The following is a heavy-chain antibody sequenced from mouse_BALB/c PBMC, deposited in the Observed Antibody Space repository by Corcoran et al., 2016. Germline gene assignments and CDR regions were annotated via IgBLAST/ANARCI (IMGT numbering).Heavy chain of an antibody. Sequence: DVQLQESGPGLVKPSQSLSLTCSVTGYSITSGYYWNWIRQFPGNKLEWMGYISYDGSNNYNPSLKNRTPITRDTSKNQFILKLNSVTTEDTATYYCASIYDGYAMDYWGQGTSVTVSS. CDR3: ASIYDGYAMDY. CDR1: GYSITSGYY. CDR2: ISYDGSN. V-gene: IGHV3-6*02. J-gene: IGHJ4*01. D-gene: IGHD2-3*01.